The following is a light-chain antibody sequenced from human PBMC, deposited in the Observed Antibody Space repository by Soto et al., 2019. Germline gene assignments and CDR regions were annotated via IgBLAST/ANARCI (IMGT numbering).Light chain of an antibody. CDR3: QQYNNWPPWT. J-gene: IGKJ1*01. Sequence: EIVMTQSPATLSVSPGERATLSCRASQSVSSNLAWYQQKPGQAPRLLIYGASTRATGIPARFSGSGSGTDFSPTISSMLSADYAVYYCQQYNNWPPWTFGQGTKVEIK. CDR1: QSVSSN. CDR2: GAS. V-gene: IGKV3-15*01.